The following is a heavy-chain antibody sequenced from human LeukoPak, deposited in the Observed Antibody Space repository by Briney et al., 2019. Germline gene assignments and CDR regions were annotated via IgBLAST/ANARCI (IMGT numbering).Heavy chain of an antibody. J-gene: IGHJ4*02. CDR1: GFSLSTSGMS. V-gene: IGHV2-70*11. CDR2: IDWDDDK. CDR3: ARIPVGARGGDSDY. Sequence: SGPALVKPTQTLTLTCTFSGFSLSTSGMSVSWIRQPPGKALEWLARIDWDDDKYYSTSLKTRLTISKDTSKNQVVLTMTNLDPVDTATYFCARIPVGARGGDSDYWGQGTLVTVSS. D-gene: IGHD1-26*01.